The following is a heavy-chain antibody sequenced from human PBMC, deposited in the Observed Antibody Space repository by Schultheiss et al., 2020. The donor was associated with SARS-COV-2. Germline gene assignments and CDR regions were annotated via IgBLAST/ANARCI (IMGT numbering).Heavy chain of an antibody. J-gene: IGHJ4*02. CDR2: ISSSSSTI. CDR3: AKDHKDVDTAMVDFDY. D-gene: IGHD5-18*01. V-gene: IGHV3-48*01. CDR1: GFTFSSYE. Sequence: GGSLRLSCAASGFTFSSYEMNWVRQAPGKGLEWVSYISSSSSTIYYADSVKGRFTISRDNAKNSLYLQMNSLRAEDTAVYYCAKDHKDVDTAMVDFDYWGQGTLVTVSS.